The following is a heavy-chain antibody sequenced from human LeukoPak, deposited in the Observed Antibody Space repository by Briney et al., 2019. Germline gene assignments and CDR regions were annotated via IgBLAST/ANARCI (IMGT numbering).Heavy chain of an antibody. J-gene: IGHJ4*02. CDR1: GGSISSSSYY. CDR2: IYYSGST. V-gene: IGHV4-39*01. D-gene: IGHD3-10*01. CDR3: ARLELWFGDDY. Sequence: SETLSLTCTVSGGSISSSSYYWGWIRQPPGKGLEWIGSIYYSGSTYYNPSLKSRVTISVDTSKNQFSLKLSSVTAADTAVYYCARLELWFGDDYWGQGTLVTVSS.